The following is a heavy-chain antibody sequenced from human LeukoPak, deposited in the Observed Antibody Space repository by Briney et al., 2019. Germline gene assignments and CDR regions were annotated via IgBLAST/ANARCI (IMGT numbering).Heavy chain of an antibody. CDR2: ISSISSTI. V-gene: IGHV3-48*01. Sequence: GGSLRLSCVASGFTFSDYGMNRVRQAPGKGLEWVSHISSISSTIKYGDSVKGRFTISRDNAKNSLYLQMNSLRAEDTAVYYCAREWDSWGQGTLVTVSS. J-gene: IGHJ4*02. CDR3: AREWDS. CDR1: GFTFSDYG.